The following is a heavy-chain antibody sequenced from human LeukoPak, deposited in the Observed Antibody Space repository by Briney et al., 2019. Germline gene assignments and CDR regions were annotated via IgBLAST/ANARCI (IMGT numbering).Heavy chain of an antibody. V-gene: IGHV3-33*01. CDR3: ARDLRWPSNLSDY. CDR2: IWYDGSNK. J-gene: IGHJ4*02. CDR1: GFTFRNHG. D-gene: IGHD4-23*01. Sequence: PGGSLRLSCAASGFTFRNHGMHWVRQAPGKGLEWVAVIWYDGSNKYYADSLNGRFTVSRDNSKNTLYLQIHSLRGEDTAIYYRARDLRWPSNLSDYWGQGTLVTVSS.